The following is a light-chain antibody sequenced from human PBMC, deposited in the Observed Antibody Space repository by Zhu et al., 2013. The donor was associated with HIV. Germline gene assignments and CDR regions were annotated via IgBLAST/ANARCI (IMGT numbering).Light chain of an antibody. V-gene: IGLV1-40*01. CDR3: QSYDTTLSAQV. Sequence: QSVLTQPPSVSAAPGQKVTISCSGSSSNIGNNYVSWYQHVPGTAPKFLIYDNTNRPSGVPDRFSGSKSGTSASLAITGLQADDEAYYYCQSYDTTLSAQVFGGGTKADRP. J-gene: IGLJ2*01. CDR2: DNT. CDR1: SSNIGNNY.